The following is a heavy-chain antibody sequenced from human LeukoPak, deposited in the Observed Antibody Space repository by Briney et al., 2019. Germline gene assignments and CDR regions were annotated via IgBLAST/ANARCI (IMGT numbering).Heavy chain of an antibody. CDR1: GDSISSYY. CDR3: ARSLSAARPDLVY. CDR2: IYYSGST. Sequence: KPSETLSLTCTVSGDSISSYYWSWIRQPPGKGLEWIGYIYYSGSTNYNPSLKSRVTISVDTSKNQFSLKLSSVTAADTAVYYCARSLSAARPDLVYWGQGTLVTVSS. J-gene: IGHJ4*02. V-gene: IGHV4-59*01. D-gene: IGHD6-6*01.